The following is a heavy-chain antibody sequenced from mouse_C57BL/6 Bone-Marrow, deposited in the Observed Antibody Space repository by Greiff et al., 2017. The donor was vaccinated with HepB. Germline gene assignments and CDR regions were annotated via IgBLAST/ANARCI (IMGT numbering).Heavy chain of an antibody. CDR2: ISSGGSYT. D-gene: IGHD2-13*01. CDR1: GFTFSSYG. Sequence: EVQRVESGGDLVKPGGSLKLSCAASGFTFSSYGMSWVRQTPDKRLEWVATISSGGSYTYYPDSVKGRFTISRDNAKNTLYLQMSSLKSEDTAMYSCARRVISYYFDYWGQGTTLTVSS. V-gene: IGHV5-6*01. J-gene: IGHJ2*01. CDR3: ARRVISYYFDY.